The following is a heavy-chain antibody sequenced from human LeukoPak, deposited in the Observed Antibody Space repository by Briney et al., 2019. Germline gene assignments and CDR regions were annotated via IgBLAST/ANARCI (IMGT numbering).Heavy chain of an antibody. J-gene: IGHJ4*02. CDR1: GGSISNTIYY. CDR2: IYYSGST. Sequence: SETLSLTCTVPGGSISNTIYYWGWIRQPPGKGLEWIGSIYYSGSTYYNPSLKSRVTISVDTSKNQFSLKLSSVTAADTAVYYCARLGIAAQPVDYWGQGTLVTVSS. D-gene: IGHD6-6*01. V-gene: IGHV4-39*01. CDR3: ARLGIAAQPVDY.